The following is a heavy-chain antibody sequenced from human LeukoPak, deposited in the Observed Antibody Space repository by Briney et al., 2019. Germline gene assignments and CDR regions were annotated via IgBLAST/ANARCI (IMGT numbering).Heavy chain of an antibody. CDR3: ARHGIVVVTATSCFDY. D-gene: IGHD2-21*02. V-gene: IGHV4-34*01. J-gene: IGHJ4*02. Sequence: SETLSLTCAVYGGSFSGYYWSWIRQPPGKGLEWIGEINHSGSTNYNPSLKSRVTISVDTSKNQFSLKLSSVTAADTAVYYCARHGIVVVTATSCFDYWGQGTLVTVSS. CDR1: GGSFSGYY. CDR2: INHSGST.